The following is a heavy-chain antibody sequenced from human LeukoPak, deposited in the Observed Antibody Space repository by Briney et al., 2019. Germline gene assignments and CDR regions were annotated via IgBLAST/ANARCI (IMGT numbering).Heavy chain of an antibody. D-gene: IGHD6-13*01. Sequence: GGSLRLSCAASSGFTFSSNWMSWVRQAPGKGLEWVANIKEDGSEKHYVDSVKGRFTISRDNAKNSLYLQMNSLRAEDTALYYCARGASGSSWYLIDYWGQGTLVTVSS. CDR1: GFTFSSNW. CDR3: ARGASGSSWYLIDY. CDR2: IKEDGSEK. V-gene: IGHV3-7*03. J-gene: IGHJ4*02.